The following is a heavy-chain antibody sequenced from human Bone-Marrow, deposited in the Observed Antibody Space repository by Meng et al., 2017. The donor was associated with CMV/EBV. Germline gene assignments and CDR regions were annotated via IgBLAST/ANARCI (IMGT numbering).Heavy chain of an antibody. D-gene: IGHD2-2*01. CDR3: ARDFYRGGSRIVVVPAAESPYYYYGMDV. Sequence: ASVKVSCKASGYTFTSYGISWVRQAPGQGLDGMGWISAYNGNTNYAQKLQGRVTMTTDTSTSTAYMELRSLRSDDTAVYYCARDFYRGGSRIVVVPAAESPYYYYGMDVWGQGTTVTVS. CDR1: GYTFTSYG. V-gene: IGHV1-18*01. J-gene: IGHJ6*02. CDR2: ISAYNGNT.